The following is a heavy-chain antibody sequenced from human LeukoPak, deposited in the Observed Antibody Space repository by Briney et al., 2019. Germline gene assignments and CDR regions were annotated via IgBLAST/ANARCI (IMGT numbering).Heavy chain of an antibody. CDR2: INSDGSTI. Sequence: PPGGPLRLSCAASGFTFSSYWMHWVRQAPGKGLVWVSRINSDGSTINYADSVKGRFTISRDNAKNTLYLQMDSLRAEDTAVYYCTRETVVVATASLGYWGLGTLVTVSS. CDR3: TRETVVVATASLGY. D-gene: IGHD2-2*01. CDR1: GFTFSSYW. V-gene: IGHV3-74*01. J-gene: IGHJ4*02.